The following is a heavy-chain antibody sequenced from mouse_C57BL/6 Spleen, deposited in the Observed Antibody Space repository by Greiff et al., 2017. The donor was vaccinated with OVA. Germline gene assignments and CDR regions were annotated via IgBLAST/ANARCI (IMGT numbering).Heavy chain of an antibody. D-gene: IGHD2-4*01. V-gene: IGHV1-82*01. CDR2: IYPGDGDT. J-gene: IGHJ3*01. Sequence: VKLMESGPELVKPGASVKISCKASGYAFSSSWMNWVKQRPGKGLEWIGRIYPGDGDTNYNGKFKGKATLTADKSSSTAYMQLSSLTSEDSAVYFCARRGYDYDWFAYWGQGTLVTVSA. CDR1: GYAFSSSW. CDR3: ARRGYDYDWFAY.